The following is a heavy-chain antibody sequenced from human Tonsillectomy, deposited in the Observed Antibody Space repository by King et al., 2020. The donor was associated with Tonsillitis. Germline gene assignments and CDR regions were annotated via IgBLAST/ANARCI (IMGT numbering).Heavy chain of an antibody. CDR1: GFIFTTSW. CDR3: VRQGASRGVIDS. D-gene: IGHD2-2*01. J-gene: IGHJ4*02. Sequence: QLVQSGAEVKKPGETLRISCKGSGFIFTTSWIAWVRQMPGKGLDWMGIIYPGDSDTRYSPSFQGRISISADKPITTAYLQWSSLKASDSAMYYCVRQGASRGVIDSWGQGTLVTVSS. CDR2: IYPGDSDT. V-gene: IGHV5-51*01.